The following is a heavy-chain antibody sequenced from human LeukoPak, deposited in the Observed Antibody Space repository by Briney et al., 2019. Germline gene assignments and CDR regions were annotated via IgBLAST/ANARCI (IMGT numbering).Heavy chain of an antibody. J-gene: IGHJ4*02. V-gene: IGHV3-53*01. D-gene: IGHD5-18*01. CDR2: IYTAGST. CDR3: ARGTTSEVTAGDY. Sequence: GGSLRLSCAASGFTVSSKYMSWVRQAPGKGPEWVSVIYTAGSTHYADSVKGRFTISRDNSKNTLYLQMDSLRAEDTAVYYCARGTTSEVTAGDYWGRGTLVTVSS. CDR1: GFTVSSKY.